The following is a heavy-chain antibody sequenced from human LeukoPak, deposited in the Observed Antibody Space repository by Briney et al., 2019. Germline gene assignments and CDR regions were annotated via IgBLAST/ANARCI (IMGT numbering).Heavy chain of an antibody. D-gene: IGHD2-15*01. CDR3: ASPGYCSGSSCYSGYFQH. CDR1: GFTFDDYA. Sequence: GRSLRLSCAASGFTFDDYAMHWVRQAPGKGLEWVSGISWNSGGIGYADSVKGRFTISRDNAKNSLYLQMNSLRAEDTALYYCASPGYCSGSSCYSGYFQHWGQGTLVTVSS. J-gene: IGHJ1*01. V-gene: IGHV3-9*01. CDR2: ISWNSGGI.